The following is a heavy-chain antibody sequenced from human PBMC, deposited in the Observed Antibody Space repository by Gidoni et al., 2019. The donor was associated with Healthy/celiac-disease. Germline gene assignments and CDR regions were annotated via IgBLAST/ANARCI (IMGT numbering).Heavy chain of an antibody. J-gene: IGHJ6*02. D-gene: IGHD3-3*01. V-gene: IGHV1-18*04. CDR2: ISAYNGNT. CDR3: ARTFYYDFWSGYHKGPNRYGMDV. Sequence: QVQLVQSGAEVKQPGDSVKFSCKASGYTFTSYGIRWLRQDPGQGFEWMGWISAYNGNTNYAQKLQGRVTMTTDTSTSTAYMELRSLRSDDTAVYYGARTFYYDFWSGYHKGPNRYGMDVWGQGTTVTVSS. CDR1: GYTFTSYG.